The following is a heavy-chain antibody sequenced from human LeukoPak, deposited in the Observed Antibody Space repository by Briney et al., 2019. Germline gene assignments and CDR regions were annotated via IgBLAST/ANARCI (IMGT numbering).Heavy chain of an antibody. CDR3: ARAHIQDYTIVGLVDH. D-gene: IGHD1-26*01. Sequence: TGGSLRLSCAASGFIFSSHAMHWVRQAPGKGLEWVAVISYAGDDGSNIYYADSVKGRFTISRDNSKSTLYLQMNSLRPEDTAVYYCARAHIQDYTIVGLVDHWGQGTLVTVSS. V-gene: IGHV3-30*03. CDR1: GFIFSSHA. CDR2: ISYAGDDGSNI. J-gene: IGHJ5*02.